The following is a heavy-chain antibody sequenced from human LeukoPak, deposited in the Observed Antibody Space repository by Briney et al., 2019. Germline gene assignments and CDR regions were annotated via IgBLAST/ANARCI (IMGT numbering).Heavy chain of an antibody. D-gene: IGHD1-26*01. V-gene: IGHV1-18*01. CDR2: ISAYNGNT. Sequence: ASVKVSCKASGYTFTSYGISWVRQAPGQGLEWMGWISAYNGNTNYAQKLQGRVTMTRDTSISTAYMELSRLRSDDTAVYYCARDRSGSYFPDYFDYWGQGTLVTVSS. CDR1: GYTFTSYG. J-gene: IGHJ4*02. CDR3: ARDRSGSYFPDYFDY.